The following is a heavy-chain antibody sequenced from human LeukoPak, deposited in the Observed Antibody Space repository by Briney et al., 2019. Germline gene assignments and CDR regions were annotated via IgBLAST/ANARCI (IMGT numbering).Heavy chain of an antibody. CDR1: GYTFTSYV. Sequence: ASVKVSCKASGYTFTSYVICWVRQAPGQGLEWMGWISTYNGNTNYAQKLQGRVTMTTDTSTSTAYMELRSLRSDDTAVYYCAREDSGSSLDYWGQGTLVTVSS. V-gene: IGHV1-18*01. D-gene: IGHD1-26*01. J-gene: IGHJ4*02. CDR2: ISTYNGNT. CDR3: AREDSGSSLDY.